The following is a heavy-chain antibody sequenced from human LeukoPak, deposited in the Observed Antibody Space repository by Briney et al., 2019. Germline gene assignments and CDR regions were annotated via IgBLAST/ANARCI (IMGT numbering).Heavy chain of an antibody. D-gene: IGHD2-2*01. V-gene: IGHV4-38-2*01. J-gene: IGHJ4*02. CDR1: GYSISSGHY. CDR3: ARHVYGRHQLQACHFDY. CDR2: KYKSGST. Sequence: AAETLSLTCDVSGYSISSGHYWGWIRQSPGKGLEWIARKYKSGSTYFKSSLKSRVTISLDTPKNQFSLTLNSVTAADTAVYYCARHVYGRHQLQACHFDYWGQGILVTVSS.